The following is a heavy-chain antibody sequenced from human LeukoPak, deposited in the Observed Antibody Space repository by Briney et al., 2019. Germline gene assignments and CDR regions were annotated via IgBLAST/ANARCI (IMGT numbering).Heavy chain of an antibody. CDR2: IYTSGTT. Sequence: SQTLSLTCTISGGSIRDGGYFWSWVRLHPRKGLEWIGYIYTSGTTNYSPSLKSRVTISVDTPKNQFSLKLSSVTAADTAVYYCARLSQISGGYYSRGYSYIDVWGKGTTVTVSS. CDR1: GGSIRDGGYF. D-gene: IGHD3-3*01. CDR3: ARLSQISGGYYSRGYSYIDV. J-gene: IGHJ6*03. V-gene: IGHV4-31*03.